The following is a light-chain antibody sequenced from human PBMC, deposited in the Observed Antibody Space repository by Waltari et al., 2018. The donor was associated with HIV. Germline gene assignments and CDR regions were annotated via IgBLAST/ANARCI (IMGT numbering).Light chain of an antibody. CDR1: SSNLGSNT. Sequence: QSVLTQPPSASGTPGQRVTISCSGSSSNLGSNTVNWYQQLPGTAPKLLIYSNNQRPSGVPDRFSGSKSGTSASLAISGLQSEDEADYYCAAWDDSLNVLYVFGTGTKVTVL. V-gene: IGLV1-44*01. J-gene: IGLJ1*01. CDR2: SNN. CDR3: AAWDDSLNVLYV.